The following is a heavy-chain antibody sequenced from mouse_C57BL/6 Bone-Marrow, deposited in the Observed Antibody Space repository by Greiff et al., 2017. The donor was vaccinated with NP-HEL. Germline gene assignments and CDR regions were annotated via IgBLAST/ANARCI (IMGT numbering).Heavy chain of an antibody. CDR2: ISYDGSN. V-gene: IGHV3-6*01. CDR1: GYSITSGYY. Sequence: VQLKESGPGLVKPSQSLSLTCSVTGYSITSGYYWKWIRQFPGNKLEWMGYISYDGSNNYNPSLKNRISITRDTSKNQFFLKLNSVTTEDTATYYCAREGITTVVAHWYFDVWGTGTTVTVSS. J-gene: IGHJ1*03. D-gene: IGHD1-1*01. CDR3: AREGITTVVAHWYFDV.